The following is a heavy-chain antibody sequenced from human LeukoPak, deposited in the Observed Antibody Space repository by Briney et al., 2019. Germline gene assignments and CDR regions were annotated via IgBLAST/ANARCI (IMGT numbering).Heavy chain of an antibody. CDR3: AKATGVYYYYYGMDV. CDR2: ICGSGGST. Sequence: GGSLRLSCAASGFTFSSYAMSWVRQAPGEGLEWVSAICGSGGSTYYADSVKGRFTISRDNSKNTLYLQMNSLRAEDTAVYYCAKATGVYYYYYGMDVWGQGTTVTVSS. D-gene: IGHD1-14*01. CDR1: GFTFSSYA. J-gene: IGHJ6*02. V-gene: IGHV3-23*01.